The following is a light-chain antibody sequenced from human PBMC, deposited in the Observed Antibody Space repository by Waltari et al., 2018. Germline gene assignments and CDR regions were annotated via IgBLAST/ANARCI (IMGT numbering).Light chain of an antibody. Sequence: ALQGLGNVFYAWDNRRRDQAPRRLCCGAASRATGIPDRFSCSGYGTAFTLTISRLEPEDFAGYSCQQYGSSPPTFGQGTKLEI. J-gene: IGKJ2*01. CDR3: QQYGSSPPT. CDR2: GAA. CDR1: QGLGNVF. V-gene: IGKV3-20*01.